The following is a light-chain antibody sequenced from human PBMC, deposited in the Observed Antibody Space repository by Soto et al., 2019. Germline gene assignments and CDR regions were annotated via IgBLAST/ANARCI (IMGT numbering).Light chain of an antibody. CDR1: QSVSNNY. Sequence: EIVLTQSPGTLSLSPGERATLSCRASQSVSNNYLAWYQQKPGQAPRLLIYGASNRATGIPDRFSGGGSGTDFPLTISRLEAEDFAVYYCQQYGSSGTFGQGTKVEIK. CDR3: QQYGSSGT. CDR2: GAS. J-gene: IGKJ1*01. V-gene: IGKV3-20*01.